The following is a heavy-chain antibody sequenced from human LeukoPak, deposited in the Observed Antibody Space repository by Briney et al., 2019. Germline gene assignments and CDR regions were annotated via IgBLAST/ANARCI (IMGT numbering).Heavy chain of an antibody. J-gene: IGHJ4*02. CDR3: AKDMSGVGYSSSWYTVED. D-gene: IGHD6-13*01. V-gene: IGHV3-43*01. CDR1: GFTFSSYT. CDR2: ISWDGGST. Sequence: GGSLRLSCAAPGFTFSSYTMHWVRQAPGKGLEWVSLISWDGGSTYYADSVKGRFTISRDNSKNSLYLQMNSLRTEDTALYYCAKDMSGVGYSSSWYTVEDWGQGTLVTVSS.